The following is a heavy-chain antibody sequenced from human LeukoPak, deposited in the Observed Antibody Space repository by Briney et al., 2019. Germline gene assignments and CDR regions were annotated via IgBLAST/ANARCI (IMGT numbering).Heavy chain of an antibody. Sequence: PGRSLRLSCAASGFTFSSYAMHWVRQAPGKGLEWVAVISYDGSNKYYADSVKGRFTISRDNSKNTLYLQMNSLRAEDTAVYYCARGGSNYDILTGYSPRWFDPWGQGTLVTVSS. CDR2: ISYDGSNK. CDR3: ARGGSNYDILTGYSPRWFDP. CDR1: GFTFSSYA. V-gene: IGHV3-30-3*01. D-gene: IGHD3-9*01. J-gene: IGHJ5*02.